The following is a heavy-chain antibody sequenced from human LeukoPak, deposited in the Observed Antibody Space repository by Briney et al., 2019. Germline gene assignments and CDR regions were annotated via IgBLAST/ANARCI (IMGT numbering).Heavy chain of an antibody. V-gene: IGHV4-59*08. CDR2: IYYSGST. D-gene: IGHD4-23*01. Sequence: SETLSLTCTVSGGSISSYYWSWIRQPPGKGLEWIGYIYYSGSTNYNPSLKSRVTISIDTSKNQFSLKLTSVTAADTAVYYRAGYGGVDYWGQGTLVSVSS. J-gene: IGHJ4*02. CDR3: AGYGGVDY. CDR1: GGSISSYY.